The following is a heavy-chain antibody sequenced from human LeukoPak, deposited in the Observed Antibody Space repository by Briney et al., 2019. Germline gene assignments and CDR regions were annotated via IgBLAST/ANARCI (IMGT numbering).Heavy chain of an antibody. D-gene: IGHD6-19*01. J-gene: IGHJ6*03. CDR3: ATWSRYSSVWYVEDYYYYYMDV. CDR1: GYTFTGYY. V-gene: IGHV1-2*02. Sequence: ASVKVSCKASGYTFTGYYMHWVRQAPGQGLEWMGWINPNSGGTNYAQKFQGRVTMTRDTSISTAYMELSRLRSDDTAVYYCATWSRYSSVWYVEDYYYYYMDVWGKGTTVTVSS. CDR2: INPNSGGT.